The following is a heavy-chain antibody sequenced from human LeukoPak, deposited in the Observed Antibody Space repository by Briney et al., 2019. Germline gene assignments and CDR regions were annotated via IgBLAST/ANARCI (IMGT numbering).Heavy chain of an antibody. Sequence: ASVKVFCKASGYTFTGYYMHWVRQAPGQGLEWMGWINPNSGGTNYAQKFQGRVTMTRDTSISTAYMELSRLRSDDTAVYYCARHRIGGSSWGNDAFDIWGQGTMVTVSS. CDR2: INPNSGGT. CDR1: GYTFTGYY. J-gene: IGHJ3*02. D-gene: IGHD3-16*01. CDR3: ARHRIGGSSWGNDAFDI. V-gene: IGHV1-2*02.